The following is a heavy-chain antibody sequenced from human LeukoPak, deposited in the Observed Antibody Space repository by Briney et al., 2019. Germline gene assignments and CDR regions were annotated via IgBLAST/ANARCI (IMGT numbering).Heavy chain of an antibody. CDR2: IYYSGST. CDR3: ARDYGDYDYPPPVD. J-gene: IGHJ4*02. Sequence: SETLSLTCTVSDGSISSSYYYWGWIRQPPGKGLEWIGSIYYSGSTYYNPSLKSRVTISVDTSKNQFSLKLSSVTAADTAVYYCARDYGDYDYPPPVDWGQGTLVTVSS. D-gene: IGHD4-17*01. CDR1: DGSISSSYYY. V-gene: IGHV4-39*07.